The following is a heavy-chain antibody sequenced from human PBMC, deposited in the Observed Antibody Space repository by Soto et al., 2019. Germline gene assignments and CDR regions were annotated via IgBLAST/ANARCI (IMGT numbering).Heavy chain of an antibody. CDR3: ARAGDYGDSDY. CDR1: RATVSISF. D-gene: IGHD4-17*01. J-gene: IGHJ4*02. Sequence: LRRTASRATVSISFFAVTRQPPGKGLEWIGSIYYTGSTKYNPSLKSRVTISVDRSNNQFSLKVTSVTAADTAIYYCARAGDYGDSDYWGQGILVTVSS. V-gene: IGHV4-59*02. CDR2: IYYTGST.